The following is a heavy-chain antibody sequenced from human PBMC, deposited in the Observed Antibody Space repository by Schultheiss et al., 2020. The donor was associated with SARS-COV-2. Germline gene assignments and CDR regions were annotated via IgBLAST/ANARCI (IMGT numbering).Heavy chain of an antibody. Sequence: ASVKVSCKASGYTFTSYGISWVRQAPGQRLEWMGWISAYNGNTNYAQKLQGRVTMTTDTSTSTAYMELSRLRSDDTAVYYCSRGHFVVPAARGSFDYWGQGTLVTVSS. D-gene: IGHD2-2*01. CDR2: ISAYNGNT. V-gene: IGHV1-18*01. J-gene: IGHJ4*02. CDR3: SRGHFVVPAARGSFDY. CDR1: GYTFTSYG.